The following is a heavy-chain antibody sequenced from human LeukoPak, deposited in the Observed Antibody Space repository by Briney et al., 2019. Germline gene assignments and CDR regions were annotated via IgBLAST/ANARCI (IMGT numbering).Heavy chain of an antibody. CDR2: IYYSGST. V-gene: IGHV4-31*03. CDR1: GGSISSGGYY. Sequence: PSETLSLTCTVSGGSISSGGYYWSWIRQHPGKGLEWIGYIYYSGSTYYNPSLKSRVTISVDTSKNQFSLKLSSVTAADTAVYYCARVTLDSSINWFDPWGQGTLVTVSS. D-gene: IGHD2-21*01. CDR3: ARVTLDSSINWFDP. J-gene: IGHJ5*02.